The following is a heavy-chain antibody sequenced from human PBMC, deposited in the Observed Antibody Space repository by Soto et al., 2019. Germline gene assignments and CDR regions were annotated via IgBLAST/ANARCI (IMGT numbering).Heavy chain of an antibody. V-gene: IGHV3-9*01. CDR3: AKAGCSDANCHFWALES. D-gene: IGHD6-19*01. CDR2: INWNSGKV. Sequence: EMQLVESGGGLVPPGRSLRLSCAGFGFKFEDYAMHWVRQVPGKGLEWVSYINWNSGKVKYADSEKGRFTISRDNAKNSLYLHMTSLKSADTALYYCAKAGCSDANCHFWALESWGQGTLVSVSS. J-gene: IGHJ4*02. CDR1: GFKFEDYA.